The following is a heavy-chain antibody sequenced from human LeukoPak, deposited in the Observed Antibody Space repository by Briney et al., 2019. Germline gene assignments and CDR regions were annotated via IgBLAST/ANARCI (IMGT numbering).Heavy chain of an antibody. V-gene: IGHV3-33*01. CDR3: ARARSNYGSGSYYNPWAHWFDP. CDR1: GFTFSSYG. D-gene: IGHD3-10*01. CDR2: IWYDGSNK. Sequence: GGSLRPSCAASGFTFSSYGMHWVRQAPGKGLEWVAVIWYDGSNKYYADSVKGRFTISRDNSKNTLYLQMNSLRAEDTAVYYCARARSNYGSGSYYNPWAHWFDPCGQGTLVTVSS. J-gene: IGHJ5*02.